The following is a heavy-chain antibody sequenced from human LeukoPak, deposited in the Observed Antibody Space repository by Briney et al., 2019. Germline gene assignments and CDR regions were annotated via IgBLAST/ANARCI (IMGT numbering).Heavy chain of an antibody. D-gene: IGHD6-13*01. CDR1: GYTFTGYY. Sequence: GASVKVSCKASGYTFTGYYMHWVRQAPGQGLERMGRINPNSGGTNYAQKFQGRVTMTRDTSISTAYMELSRLRSDDTAVYYCARAIAAAGGDYWGQGTLVTVSS. J-gene: IGHJ4*02. CDR3: ARAIAAAGGDY. V-gene: IGHV1-2*06. CDR2: INPNSGGT.